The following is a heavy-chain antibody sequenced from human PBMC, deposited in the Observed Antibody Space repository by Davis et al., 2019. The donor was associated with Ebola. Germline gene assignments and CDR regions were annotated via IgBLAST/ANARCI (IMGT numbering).Heavy chain of an antibody. J-gene: IGHJ4*02. D-gene: IGHD4-17*01. Sequence: GGSLRLSCAASGFTFSSYGMHWVRQAPGKGLEWVAFIRYDGSNKYYADSVKDRFTISRDNSKNTLYLQMNSLRAEDTAVYYCAKNRPEYGDYVPYYWGQGTLVTVSS. CDR2: IRYDGSNK. CDR3: AKNRPEYGDYVPYY. V-gene: IGHV3-30*02. CDR1: GFTFSSYG.